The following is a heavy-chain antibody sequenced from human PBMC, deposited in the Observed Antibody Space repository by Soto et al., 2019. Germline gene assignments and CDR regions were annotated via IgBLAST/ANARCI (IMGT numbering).Heavy chain of an antibody. CDR1: GFTFSSYA. Sequence: GGSLRLSCAASGFTFSSYAMSWVRQAPGKGLEWVSAIGTSDGATYYADSVKGRFTISRDDSKNTLYLQVNSLRADDTAVYYIAQDLGSNGHHYNWFDPWGQGTQVTV. CDR2: IGTSDGAT. CDR3: AQDLGSNGHHYNWFDP. V-gene: IGHV3-23*01. D-gene: IGHD6-13*01. J-gene: IGHJ5*02.